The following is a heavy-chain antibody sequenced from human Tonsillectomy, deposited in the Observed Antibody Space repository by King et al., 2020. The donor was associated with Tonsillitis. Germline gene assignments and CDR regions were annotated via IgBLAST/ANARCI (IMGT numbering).Heavy chain of an antibody. J-gene: IGHJ4*02. Sequence: VQLVESGGGVVQPGRSLRLSCAASGFTFSNCAMHWVRQAPGKGPEWVAVVSFDGIDKYYGDSVKGRFTISRDNSKKTVYRQMNSLRAEDTAVYYCAKDRGGNILTGYYSILDYWGQGALVTVSS. V-gene: IGHV3-30*18. CDR1: GFTFSNCA. D-gene: IGHD3-9*01. CDR2: VSFDGIDK. CDR3: AKDRGGNILTGYYSILDY.